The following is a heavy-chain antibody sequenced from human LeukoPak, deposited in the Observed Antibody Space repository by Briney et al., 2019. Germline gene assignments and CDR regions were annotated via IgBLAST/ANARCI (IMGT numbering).Heavy chain of an antibody. CDR1: GYTFTGYY. CDR2: INPNSGGT. D-gene: IGHD6-13*01. J-gene: IGHJ5*02. V-gene: IGHV1-2*06. CDR3: ASQFIAAAEWENWFVP. Sequence: ASVKVSCKASGYTFTGYYMHWVRQAPGQGLEWMGRINPNSGGTNYAQKFQGRATMTRDTSISTAYMELSRLRSDDTAVYYWASQFIAAAEWENWFVPWGQGTLVTVSS.